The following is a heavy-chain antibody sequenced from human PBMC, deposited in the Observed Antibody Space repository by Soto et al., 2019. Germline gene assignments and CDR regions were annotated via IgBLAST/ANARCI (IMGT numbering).Heavy chain of an antibody. J-gene: IGHJ4*02. V-gene: IGHV3-30-3*01. D-gene: IGHD3-9*01. Sequence: PGGSLRLSCAASGFTFSSYAMHWVRQAPGKGLEWVAVISYDGSNKYYADSVKGRFTISRDNSKNTLYLQMNSLRAEDTAVYYCARRYLRVPHDDYWGQGTPGHRLL. CDR2: ISYDGSNK. CDR1: GFTFSSYA. CDR3: ARRYLRVPHDDY.